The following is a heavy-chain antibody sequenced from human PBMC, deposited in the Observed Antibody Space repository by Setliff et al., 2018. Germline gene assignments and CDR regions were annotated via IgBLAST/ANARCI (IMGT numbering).Heavy chain of an antibody. D-gene: IGHD3-16*01. Sequence: GGSLRLSCVASGFTFSRYAMSWVRQAPGKGLEWVSAISGSGDSTFYADSVKGRFTISRDNSKNTLSLQMNGLRAEDTAVYYCACLDWGENFFNVDVWGKGTTVTVSS. CDR1: GFTFSRYA. J-gene: IGHJ6*04. CDR2: ISGSGDST. V-gene: IGHV3-23*01. CDR3: ACLDWGENFFNVDV.